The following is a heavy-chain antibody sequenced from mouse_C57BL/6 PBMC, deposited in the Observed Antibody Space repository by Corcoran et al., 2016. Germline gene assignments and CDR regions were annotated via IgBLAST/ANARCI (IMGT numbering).Heavy chain of an antibody. J-gene: IGHJ1*03. CDR2: INTYSGVP. Sequence: QIQLVQSGPELKKPGETVKISCKASGYTFTTYGMSWVKQAPGKGLKWMGWINTYSGVPTYADDFKGRFAFSLETSASTAYLQINNLKNEDTATYFCARNWVGWYFDVWGTGTTVTVSS. CDR1: GYTFTTYG. CDR3: ARNWVGWYFDV. V-gene: IGHV9-3*01. D-gene: IGHD4-1*01.